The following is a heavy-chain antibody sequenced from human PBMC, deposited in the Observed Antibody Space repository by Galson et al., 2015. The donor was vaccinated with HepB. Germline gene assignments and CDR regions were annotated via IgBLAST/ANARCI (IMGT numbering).Heavy chain of an antibody. CDR3: ARALYCSGGSCYTKYYYYYYGMDV. CDR1: GYTFTSYG. CDR2: ISAYNGNT. Sequence: SVKVSCKASGYTFTSYGISWVRQAPGQGLEWMGWISAYNGNTNYAQKLQGRVTMTTDTSTSTAYMELRSLRSDDTAVYYCARALYCSGGSCYTKYYYYYYGMDVWGQGTTVTVSS. J-gene: IGHJ6*02. D-gene: IGHD2-15*01. V-gene: IGHV1-18*04.